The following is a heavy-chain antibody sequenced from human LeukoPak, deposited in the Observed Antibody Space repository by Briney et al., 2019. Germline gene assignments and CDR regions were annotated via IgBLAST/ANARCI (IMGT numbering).Heavy chain of an antibody. Sequence: GASVKVSCKASGYTFTGYYMHWVRQAPGQGLEWMGWINPNSGGTNYAQKFQGWVTMTRDTSISIAYMELSRLRSDDTAVYYCARGRVWDYDSSGPHSSMDVWGQGTTVTVSS. D-gene: IGHD3-22*01. CDR3: ARGRVWDYDSSGPHSSMDV. V-gene: IGHV1-2*04. CDR1: GYTFTGYY. CDR2: INPNSGGT. J-gene: IGHJ6*02.